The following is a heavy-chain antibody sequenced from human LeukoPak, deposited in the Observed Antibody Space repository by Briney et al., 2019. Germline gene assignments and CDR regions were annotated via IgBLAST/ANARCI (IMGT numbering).Heavy chain of an antibody. D-gene: IGHD2-21*02. Sequence: PSETLSLTCTVSGYSISSGYYWGWIRQPPGKGLEWIGSIYHSGNTYYNPSLKSRVTISVDTSKNQFSLRLSSVTAADTAVYYCARDFPGGDYHNFDYWGQGTLVTVSS. CDR2: IYHSGNT. CDR1: GYSISSGYY. J-gene: IGHJ4*02. CDR3: ARDFPGGDYHNFDY. V-gene: IGHV4-38-2*02.